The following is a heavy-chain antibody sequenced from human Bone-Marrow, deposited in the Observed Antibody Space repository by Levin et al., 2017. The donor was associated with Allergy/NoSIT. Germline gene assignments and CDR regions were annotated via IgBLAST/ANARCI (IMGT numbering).Heavy chain of an antibody. V-gene: IGHV1-3*01. CDR1: GYTFTSYA. CDR2: INAGNGNT. D-gene: IGHD1-7*01. Sequence: AASVKVSCKASGYTFTSYAMHWVRQAPGQRLEWMGWINAGNGNTKYSQKFQGRVTITRDTSASTAYMELSSLRSEDTAVYYCARDRTGTTFPGWFDPWGQGTLVTVSS. CDR3: ARDRTGTTFPGWFDP. J-gene: IGHJ5*02.